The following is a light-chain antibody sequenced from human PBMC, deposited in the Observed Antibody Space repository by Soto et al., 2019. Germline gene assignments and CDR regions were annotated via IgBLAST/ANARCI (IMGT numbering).Light chain of an antibody. CDR3: SSYTSTSTPVV. J-gene: IGLJ2*01. Sequence: QSALTQPASVSGSPGQWITISCTGTSSDVGGYNYVCWYQQHPGKAPKLMIYDVNNRPSGVSNRFSGSKSGNTASLTISGLQAEDEADYYCSSYTSTSTPVVFGGGTKVTVL. CDR1: SSDVGGYNY. CDR2: DVN. V-gene: IGLV2-14*01.